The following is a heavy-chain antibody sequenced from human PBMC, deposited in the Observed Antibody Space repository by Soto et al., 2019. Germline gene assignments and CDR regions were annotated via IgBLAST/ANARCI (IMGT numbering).Heavy chain of an antibody. Sequence: PSETLSLTCTVSGGSISSGGYYWSWIRQHPGKGLEWIGYIYYSGSTYYNPSLKSRVTISVDTSKNQFSLKLSSVTAADTAVYYCARLNSRVWFDPWGQGTLVTVSS. CDR2: IYYSGST. D-gene: IGHD3-22*01. CDR1: GGSISSGGYY. CDR3: ARLNSRVWFDP. V-gene: IGHV4-31*03. J-gene: IGHJ5*02.